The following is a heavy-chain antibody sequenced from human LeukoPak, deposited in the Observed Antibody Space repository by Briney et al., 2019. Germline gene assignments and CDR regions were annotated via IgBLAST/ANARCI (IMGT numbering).Heavy chain of an antibody. CDR1: GYTFTSYG. J-gene: IGHJ4*02. V-gene: IGHV1-18*01. CDR3: PTEWGIWYYDSSGQTYFDY. D-gene: IGHD3-22*01. CDR2: ISAYNGNT. Sequence: ASVKVSCKASGYTFTSYGISWVRQAPGQGLEWMGWISAYNGNTNYAQKLQGRVTMTTDTSTSTAHMELRSLRSDDTAVYYCPTEWGIWYYDSSGQTYFDYWGQGTLVTVSS.